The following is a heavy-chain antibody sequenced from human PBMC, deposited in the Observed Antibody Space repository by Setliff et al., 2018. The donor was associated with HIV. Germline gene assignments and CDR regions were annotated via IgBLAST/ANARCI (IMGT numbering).Heavy chain of an antibody. Sequence: GGSLRLSCAASGFTFSSYGMHWVRQAPGKGLEWVAVISYDGSNKYYADSVKGRFTISRDNSKNTLYLQMNSLRAEDTALYYCVKMALAGTYLDYWGQGTLVTVSS. D-gene: IGHD6-19*01. V-gene: IGHV3-30*18. CDR1: GFTFSSYG. J-gene: IGHJ4*02. CDR3: VKMALAGTYLDY. CDR2: ISYDGSNK.